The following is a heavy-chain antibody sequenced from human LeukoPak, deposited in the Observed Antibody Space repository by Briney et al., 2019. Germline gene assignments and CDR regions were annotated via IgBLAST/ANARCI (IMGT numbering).Heavy chain of an antibody. CDR2: INYSGDI. CDR1: GGSISSRNYY. V-gene: IGHV4-39*01. Sequence: SETLSLTCTVPGGSISSRNYYWGWIRQPPGKGLEWIGSINYSGDIYSNPSLKSRLTISVDTSKNQSSLNLSSVTAADTAVYYCARVDIGVVPSTTFDFWGQGTLVTVSS. CDR3: ARVDIGVVPSTTFDF. J-gene: IGHJ4*02. D-gene: IGHD2-2*03.